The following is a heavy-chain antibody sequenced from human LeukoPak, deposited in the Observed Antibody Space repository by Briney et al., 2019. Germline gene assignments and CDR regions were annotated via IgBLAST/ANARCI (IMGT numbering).Heavy chain of an antibody. Sequence: PSETLSLTCTVSGGSISSHYWSWIRQPPGKGLEWIGYIYYSGSTNYNPSLKSRVTISVDTSKNQFSLKLSSVTAADTAVYYCARVPGYNWFDPWGQGTLSPSPQ. V-gene: IGHV4-59*11. D-gene: IGHD2-2*01. CDR3: ARVPGYNWFDP. CDR2: IYYSGST. CDR1: GGSISSHY. J-gene: IGHJ5*02.